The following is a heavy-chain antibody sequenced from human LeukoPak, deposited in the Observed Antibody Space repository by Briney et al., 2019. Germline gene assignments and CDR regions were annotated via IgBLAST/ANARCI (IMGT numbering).Heavy chain of an antibody. Sequence: ASVKVSCKASGYTFTSYGISWVRQAPGQGLEWMGWISAYNGNTNYAQKLQGRVTLTRDTSTSTAYMELGSLRSDDTAVYYCASVGVSLWFGDPFDYWPRDPWPPPPQ. CDR2: ISAYNGNT. D-gene: IGHD3-10*01. V-gene: IGHV1-18*01. CDR3: ASVGVSLWFGDPFDY. CDR1: GYTFTSYG. J-gene: IGHJ4*02.